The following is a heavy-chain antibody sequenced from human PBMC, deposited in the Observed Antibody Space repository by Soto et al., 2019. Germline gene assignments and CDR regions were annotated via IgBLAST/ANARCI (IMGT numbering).Heavy chain of an antibody. CDR3: AKETGYSSGWSGAFDI. J-gene: IGHJ3*02. Sequence: GGSLRLSCAPSGFTFSSYGMHWVRQAPDKGPEKVAVISYEGSNKYYADTVKGRFTISRDNSKNTLYLQMNSLRAEDTAVYYCAKETGYSSGWSGAFDIWGQGTMVTVSS. CDR2: ISYEGSNK. V-gene: IGHV3-30*18. D-gene: IGHD6-19*01. CDR1: GFTFSSYG.